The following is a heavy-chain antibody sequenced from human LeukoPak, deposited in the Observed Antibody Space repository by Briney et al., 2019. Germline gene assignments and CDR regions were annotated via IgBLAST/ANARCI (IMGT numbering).Heavy chain of an antibody. Sequence: PGGSLRLSCAASGFTFSSSWMSWVRQAPGKGLEWVANINQDGTEKYYADSVKGRFTISRDNAKNSLYLQMNSLRVEDTAIYYCVKVAKYYYGSETYYFFEHWGQGTPVTASS. D-gene: IGHD3-10*01. CDR1: GFTFSSSW. J-gene: IGHJ4*02. CDR3: VKVAKYYYGSETYYFFEH. CDR2: INQDGTEK. V-gene: IGHV3-7*01.